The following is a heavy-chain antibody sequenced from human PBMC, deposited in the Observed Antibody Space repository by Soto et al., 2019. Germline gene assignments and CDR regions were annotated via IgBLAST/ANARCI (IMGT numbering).Heavy chain of an antibody. Sequence: ASVKVSCKASGYTFSSYYMNWVRQAPGQGLEWMGIINPSGGSTSYAQKFQGRVTMTRDTSTSTVYMELSSLRSEDTAVYYCARDYDSSGCPRYYFDYWGQGTLVTVSS. D-gene: IGHD3-22*01. J-gene: IGHJ4*02. CDR3: ARDYDSSGCPRYYFDY. CDR1: GYTFSSYY. V-gene: IGHV1-46*01. CDR2: INPSGGST.